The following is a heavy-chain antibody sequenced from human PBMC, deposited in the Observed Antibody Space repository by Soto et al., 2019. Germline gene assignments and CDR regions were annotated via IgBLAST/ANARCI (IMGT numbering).Heavy chain of an antibody. CDR1: GFTFSDYY. D-gene: IGHD4-17*01. CDR2: ISSSGSTL. J-gene: IGHJ5*02. CDR3: ARVVATVTTNWFDP. V-gene: IGHV3-11*01. Sequence: QVQLVESGGGLVQPGGSLRLSCAASGFTFSDYYMSWIRQAPGKGLEWVSYISSSGSTLYYADSVKGRFTISRDNAKNSLYLQMNSLRAEDTAVYYCARVVATVTTNWFDPWGQGTLVTVSS.